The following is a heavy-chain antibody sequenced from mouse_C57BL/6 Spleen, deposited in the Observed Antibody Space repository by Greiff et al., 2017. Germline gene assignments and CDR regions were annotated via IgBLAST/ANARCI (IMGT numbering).Heavy chain of an antibody. D-gene: IGHD3-3*01. Sequence: QVQLQQPGAELVMPGASVKLSCKASGYTFTSYWMHWVKQRPGQGLEWIGESDPSDSYTNYNQKFKGKSTLTVDKSSSTAYMQLSSLTSEDSAVYYCARDQPGLHLDYWGQGTTLTVSS. J-gene: IGHJ2*01. CDR1: GYTFTSYW. V-gene: IGHV1-69*01. CDR2: SDPSDSYT. CDR3: ARDQPGLHLDY.